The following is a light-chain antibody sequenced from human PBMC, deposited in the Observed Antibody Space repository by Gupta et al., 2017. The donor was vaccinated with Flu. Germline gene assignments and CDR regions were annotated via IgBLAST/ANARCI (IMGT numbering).Light chain of an antibody. V-gene: IGKV4-1*01. CDR2: WTS. CDR1: QPILYGSNNKNY. CDR3: QQHYSPPYT. Sequence: DIVMTPSPDSLAVSLGERAAINCMSSQPILYGSNNKNYLAWYQQKPGQPPKLLIYWTSTRESGVPDRFSGSGSGTSFTLTITSLQAEDVAVYYCQQHYSPPYTFGQGTKLEIK. J-gene: IGKJ2*01.